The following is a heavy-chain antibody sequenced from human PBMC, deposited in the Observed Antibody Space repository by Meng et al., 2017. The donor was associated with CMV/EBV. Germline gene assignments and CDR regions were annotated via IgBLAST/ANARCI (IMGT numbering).Heavy chain of an antibody. V-gene: IGHV1-69*04. D-gene: IGHD2-2*01. Sequence: FSSYTISWVRQAPGQGLEWMGRIIPILGIANYAQKFQGRVTITADKSTSTAYMELSSLRSEDTAVYYCARDDCSSTSCYREDWFDPWGQGTLVTVSS. J-gene: IGHJ5*02. CDR3: ARDDCSSTSCYREDWFDP. CDR1: FSSYT. CDR2: IIPILGIA.